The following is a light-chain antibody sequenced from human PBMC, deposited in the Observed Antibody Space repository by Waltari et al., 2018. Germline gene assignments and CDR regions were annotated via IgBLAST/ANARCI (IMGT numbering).Light chain of an antibody. CDR1: SSNIGSNS. Sequence: QSVLTQPPSASGTPGQRVTISCSGSSSNIGSNSVYWYQQLPGTAPTLHIYRNNQRPSGVPDRFSGSKSGTSASLAISGLRSGDEADYYCAAWDDSLSGRVFGGGTKLTVL. V-gene: IGLV1-47*01. J-gene: IGLJ3*02. CDR2: RNN. CDR3: AAWDDSLSGRV.